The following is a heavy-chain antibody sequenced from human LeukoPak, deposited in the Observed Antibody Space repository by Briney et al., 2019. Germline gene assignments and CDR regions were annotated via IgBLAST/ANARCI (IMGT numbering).Heavy chain of an antibody. Sequence: GESLKISCKGSGYSFSNYWIGWVRQMPGKGLEWMGIIYPGDSDTRYSPSFQGQVTISADKSISTAYLQWSSLKASDTAMHHCASPYYYGSGSYYHAFDIWGQGAMVTVSS. V-gene: IGHV5-51*01. CDR1: GYSFSNYW. D-gene: IGHD3-10*01. J-gene: IGHJ3*02. CDR2: IYPGDSDT. CDR3: ASPYYYGSGSYYHAFDI.